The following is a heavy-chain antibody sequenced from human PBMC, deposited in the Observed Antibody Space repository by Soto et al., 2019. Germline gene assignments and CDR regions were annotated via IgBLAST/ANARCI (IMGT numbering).Heavy chain of an antibody. D-gene: IGHD1-26*01. CDR1: VVSISSYY. V-gene: IGHV4-4*07. J-gene: IGHJ4*02. Sequence: NPXETLSLTCTVSVVSISSYYWSWIRHPAGKGLEWIGRIYTSGSTNYNPSIKSRVTMSVDTSKNQFSLKLSSVTAADTAVYYCAKGPIAGDKGFDYWGQGTLVTVSS. CDR3: AKGPIAGDKGFDY. CDR2: IYTSGST.